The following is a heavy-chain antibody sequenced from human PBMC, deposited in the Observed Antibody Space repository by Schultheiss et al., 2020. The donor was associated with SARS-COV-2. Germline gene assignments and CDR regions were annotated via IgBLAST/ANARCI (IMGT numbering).Heavy chain of an antibody. CDR1: GGSVSSGSYY. CDR2: IYYSGTT. J-gene: IGHJ4*02. CDR3: ARARVGSGSYYNY. V-gene: IGHV4-61*01. D-gene: IGHD1-26*01. Sequence: SETLSLTCTVSGGSVSSGSYYWSWVRQPPGTGLEWIGYIYYSGTTNYNPSLKSRVTISVDTSNNQFSLKLSSVTAADTAVYYCARARVGSGSYYNYWGQGTLVTVSS.